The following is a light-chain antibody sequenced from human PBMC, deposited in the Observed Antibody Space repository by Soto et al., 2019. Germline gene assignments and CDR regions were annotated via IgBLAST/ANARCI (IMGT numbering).Light chain of an antibody. J-gene: IGLJ2*01. Sequence: QSALTQSPSASETPGQRVTISCSGSISNIGSNAVNWYQHLPGTAPKLLIYSNSQRPSGVPDRFSGSKSGTSASLAISGLQSEDEADYYCAAWDDSLSGVIFGGGTKLTVL. V-gene: IGLV1-44*01. CDR2: SNS. CDR1: ISNIGSNA. CDR3: AAWDDSLSGVI.